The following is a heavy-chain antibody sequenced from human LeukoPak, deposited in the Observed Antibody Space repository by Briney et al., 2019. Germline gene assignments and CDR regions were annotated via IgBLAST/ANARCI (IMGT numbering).Heavy chain of an antibody. V-gene: IGHV1-18*04. CDR1: GYTFTNYD. CDR2: MNTNNGNT. D-gene: IGHD2-15*01. J-gene: IGHJ5*02. Sequence: ASVKVSCKASGYTFTNYDITWVRQAPGQGLEWMGGMNTNNGNTNYAQRLQGRIAMTTHTSTNTAYMELRSLKSDDTAVYYCARDSRAAWLDPWGQGTLVTVSS. CDR3: ARDSRAAWLDP.